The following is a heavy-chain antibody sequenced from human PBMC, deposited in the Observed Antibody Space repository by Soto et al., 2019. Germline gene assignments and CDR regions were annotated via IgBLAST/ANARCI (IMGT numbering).Heavy chain of an antibody. J-gene: IGHJ4*02. V-gene: IGHV3-23*01. Sequence: EVQLLESGGGLVQPGGSLRLSCAASGFTFSSYAMSWVRQAPGKGLEWVSAISGSGGGTYYADSVKGRFTISRDNSKNTLYLQMNSLRAEDTAVYYCAPNRRIQLGSRFVEANFDYWGQGTLVTVSS. CDR1: GFTFSSYA. D-gene: IGHD5-18*01. CDR2: ISGSGGGT. CDR3: APNRRIQLGSRFVEANFDY.